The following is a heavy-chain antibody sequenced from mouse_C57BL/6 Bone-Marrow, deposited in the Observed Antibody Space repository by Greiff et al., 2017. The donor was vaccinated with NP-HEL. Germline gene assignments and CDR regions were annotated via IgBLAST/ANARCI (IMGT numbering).Heavy chain of an antibody. CDR1: GFTFSSYA. Sequence: EVKLMESGGGLVKPGGSLKLSCAASGFTFSSYAMSWVRQTPEKRLEWVATISDGGSYTYYPDNVKGRFTISRDNAKNNLYLQMSHLKSEDTAMYYCAREGGEAIYYYGSSLSYYATDYWGQGTSVTVSS. D-gene: IGHD1-1*01. CDR3: AREGGEAIYYYGSSLSYYATDY. CDR2: ISDGGSYT. V-gene: IGHV5-4*01. J-gene: IGHJ4*01.